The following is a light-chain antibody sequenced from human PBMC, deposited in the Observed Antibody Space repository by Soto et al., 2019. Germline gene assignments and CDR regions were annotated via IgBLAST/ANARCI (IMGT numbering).Light chain of an antibody. V-gene: IGLV2-14*01. CDR2: EVS. Sequence: QSALTQPASVSGSPGQSITISCTGTSSDVGGYNYVSWYQQHPGKAPKLMICEVSNRPSGVSNRFSGSKSGNTASLTISGLQAEDEADYYCSSYTFNITPYVFGTGTKLTVL. CDR1: SSDVGGYNY. J-gene: IGLJ1*01. CDR3: SSYTFNITPYV.